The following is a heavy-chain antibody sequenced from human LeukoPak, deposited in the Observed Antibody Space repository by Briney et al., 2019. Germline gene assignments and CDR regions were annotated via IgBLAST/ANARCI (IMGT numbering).Heavy chain of an antibody. Sequence: RGSLRLSCAASGFTFSSYWMHWVRQAPGKGLVWVSRINSDGSSTSYADSVKGRFTISRDNAKNTLYLQMNSLRAEDTAVYYCARDSGYSSSWAVRYWGQGTLVTASS. D-gene: IGHD6-13*01. CDR2: INSDGSST. CDR3: ARDSGYSSSWAVRY. CDR1: GFTFSSYW. J-gene: IGHJ4*02. V-gene: IGHV3-74*01.